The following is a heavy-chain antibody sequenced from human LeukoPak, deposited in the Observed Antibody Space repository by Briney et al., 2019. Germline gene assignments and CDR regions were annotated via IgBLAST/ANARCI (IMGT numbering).Heavy chain of an antibody. CDR3: AREYFYDSSGYSDAFDI. CDR1: GXAFSNYG. J-gene: IGHJ3*02. D-gene: IGHD3-22*01. V-gene: IGHV3-33*01. Sequence: PGGSLRLSCSASGXAFSNYGLHWVRQAPGKGLEWVAVIWYDGSYKYYADSVKGRFTISRDNSKNTLYLQMNSLRAEDTAVYYCAREYFYDSSGYSDAFDIWGQGTMVTVSS. CDR2: IWYDGSYK.